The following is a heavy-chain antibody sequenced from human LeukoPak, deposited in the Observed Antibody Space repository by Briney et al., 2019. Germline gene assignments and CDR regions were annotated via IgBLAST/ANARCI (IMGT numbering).Heavy chain of an antibody. V-gene: IGHV1-2*06. CDR1: GYTFTGYY. CDR3: ATVFDYYDSSGYSIGDY. J-gene: IGHJ4*02. CDR2: INPNSGGT. D-gene: IGHD3-22*01. Sequence: ASVKVSCKASGYTFTGYYMHWVRQAPGQGLEWMGRINPNSGGTNYAQKFQGRVTMTRDTSISTAYMELSRLRSDDTAVYYCATVFDYYDSSGYSIGDYWGQGTLVTVSS.